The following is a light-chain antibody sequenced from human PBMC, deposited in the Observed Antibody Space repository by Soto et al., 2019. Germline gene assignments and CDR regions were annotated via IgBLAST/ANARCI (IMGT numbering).Light chain of an antibody. CDR3: QQYNSYPRT. CDR1: QSISSW. J-gene: IGKJ1*01. Sequence: DIQMTQSPSTLSASVGDRVTITCRASQSISSWLAWYQQKPGKAPKLLIYKASSLESGVPSRFSGSGSGTEFTLTISSLQPDDFATYYGQQYNSYPRTFGQGTNVEIK. CDR2: KAS. V-gene: IGKV1-5*03.